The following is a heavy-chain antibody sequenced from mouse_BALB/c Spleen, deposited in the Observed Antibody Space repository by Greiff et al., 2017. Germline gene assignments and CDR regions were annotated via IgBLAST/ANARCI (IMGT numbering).Heavy chain of an antibody. V-gene: IGHV12-1-1*01. D-gene: IGHD2-10*02. Sequence: LQESGPAVIKPSQSLSLSCIVSGFSFTSSGFCWVWIRPTPGQGLVWMVRICYEGSIYDSPSIKSRSTISRDTTLNNFFIQLSSVTNEDTAMYDSSREYRKYDNYEAMDYWGQGTSVTVSS. J-gene: IGHJ4*01. CDR1: GFSFTSSGFC. CDR2: ICYEGSI. CDR3: SREYRKYDNYEAMDY.